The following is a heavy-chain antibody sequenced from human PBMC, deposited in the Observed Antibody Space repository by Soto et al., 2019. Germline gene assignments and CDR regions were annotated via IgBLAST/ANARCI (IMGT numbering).Heavy chain of an antibody. V-gene: IGHV3-23*01. J-gene: IGHJ5*02. CDR3: ASFDTPFDP. CDR1: GFTFSSYA. D-gene: IGHD2-2*02. Sequence: PGGSLRLSCAASGFTFSSYAMSWVRQAPGKGLEWVSAITGSGGSTYYGDSVKGRFTISRGNSKNTLYLQMNSLRAEDTAVYYCASFDTPFDPWGQGTLVTVSS. CDR2: ITGSGGST.